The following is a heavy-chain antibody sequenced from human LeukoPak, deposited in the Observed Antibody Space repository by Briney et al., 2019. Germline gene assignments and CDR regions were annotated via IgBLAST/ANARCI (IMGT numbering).Heavy chain of an antibody. D-gene: IGHD2-2*01. CDR2: ISGSGGST. CDR1: GFTFSSYA. Sequence: GGSLRLSCAASGFTFSSYAMSWVHQAPGKGLEWVSAISGSGGSTYYADSVKGRFTISRDNSKNTLYLQMNSLRAEDTAVYYCARGSVVVPAAAYWGQGTLVTVSS. V-gene: IGHV3-23*01. J-gene: IGHJ4*02. CDR3: ARGSVVVPAAAY.